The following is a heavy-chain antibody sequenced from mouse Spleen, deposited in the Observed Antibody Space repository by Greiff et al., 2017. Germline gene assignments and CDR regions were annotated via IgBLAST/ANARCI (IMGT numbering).Heavy chain of an antibody. CDR2: IYWDDDK. J-gene: IGHJ4*01. Sequence: QVTLKVCGPGILQPSQTLSLTCSFSGFSLSTSGMGVSWIRQPSGKGLEWLAHIYWDDDKRYNPSLKSRLTISKDTSRNQVFLKITSVDTADTATYYCARRAGCLDYWGQGTSVTVSS. CDR1: GFSLSTSGMG. CDR3: ARRAGCLDY. V-gene: IGHV8-12*01. D-gene: IGHD2-2*01.